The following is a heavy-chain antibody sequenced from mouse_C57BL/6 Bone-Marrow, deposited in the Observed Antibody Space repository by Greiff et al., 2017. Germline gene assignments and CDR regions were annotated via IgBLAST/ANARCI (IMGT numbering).Heavy chain of an antibody. CDR3: ARSGEGYYLYYFDC. D-gene: IGHD2-3*01. Sequence: QVQLQQSGPELVKPGASVKISCKASGYAFSSSWMNWVKQRPGQGLEWIGRIYPGDGDTNYNGKFKGKATLTADKSSSTAYMQLSSLTSEDSAVYFCARSGEGYYLYYFDCWGQGTTLTVSS. CDR2: IYPGDGDT. J-gene: IGHJ2*01. CDR1: GYAFSSSW. V-gene: IGHV1-82*01.